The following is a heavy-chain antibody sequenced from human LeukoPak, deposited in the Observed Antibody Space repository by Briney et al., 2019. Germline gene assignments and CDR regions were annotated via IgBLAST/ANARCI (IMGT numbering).Heavy chain of an antibody. CDR1: GFTFDDYA. J-gene: IGHJ4*02. CDR3: AKDSAGSWPFYYFDY. CDR2: ISWNSGSI. D-gene: IGHD6-13*01. V-gene: IGHV3-9*01. Sequence: GGSLRLSCAASGFTFDDYAMHWDRQAPGKGLEWVSGISWNSGSIGYADSVKGRFTISRDNAKNSLYLQMNSLRAEDTALYYCAKDSAGSWPFYYFDYWGQGTLVTVSS.